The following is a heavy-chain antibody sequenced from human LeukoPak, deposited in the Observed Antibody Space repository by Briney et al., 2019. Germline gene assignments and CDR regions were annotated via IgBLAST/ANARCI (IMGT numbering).Heavy chain of an antibody. J-gene: IGHJ5*02. D-gene: IGHD3-16*01. CDR1: GGSISSYY. V-gene: IGHV4-4*07. CDR2: IYTSGST. CDR3: ARQSASYPWRSWFGP. Sequence: SETLSLTCTVSGGSISSYYWSWIRQPAGKGLEWIGRIYTSGSTNYNPSLKSRVTMSVDTSKNQFSLKLSSVTAADTAVYYCARQSASYPWRSWFGPWGHGTLVTVSS.